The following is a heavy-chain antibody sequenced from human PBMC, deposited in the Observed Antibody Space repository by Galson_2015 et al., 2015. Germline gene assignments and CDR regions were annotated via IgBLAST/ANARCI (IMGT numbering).Heavy chain of an antibody. CDR3: AKDRGRDDYDFWSGPDAFDI. CDR2: ISGSGGST. D-gene: IGHD3-3*01. J-gene: IGHJ3*02. V-gene: IGHV3-23*01. CDR1: GFTFSSYA. Sequence: SLRLSCAASGFTFSSYAMGWVRQAPGKGLEWASAISGSGGSTYYADSVKGRFTISRDNSKNTLYLQMNSLRAEDTAVYYCAKDRGRDDYDFWSGPDAFDIWGQGTMVTVSS.